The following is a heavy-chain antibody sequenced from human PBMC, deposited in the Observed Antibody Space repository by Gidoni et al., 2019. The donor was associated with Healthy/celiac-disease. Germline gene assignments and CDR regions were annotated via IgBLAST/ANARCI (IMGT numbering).Heavy chain of an antibody. CDR1: GGTFSSYA. J-gene: IGHJ6*02. CDR3: ASQIMITFGGGNYYYYYGMDV. Sequence: KKPGSSVKVSCKASGGTFSSYAISWVRQAPGQGLEWMGGIIPIFGTANYAQKFQGRVTITADKSTSTAYMELSSLRSEDTAVYYCASQIMITFGGGNYYYYYGMDVWGQGTTVTVSS. D-gene: IGHD3-16*01. V-gene: IGHV1-69*06. CDR2: IIPIFGTA.